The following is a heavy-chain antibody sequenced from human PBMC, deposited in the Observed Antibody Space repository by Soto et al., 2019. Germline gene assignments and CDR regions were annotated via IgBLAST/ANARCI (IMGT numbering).Heavy chain of an antibody. D-gene: IGHD6-19*01. V-gene: IGHV5-51*01. CDR3: ARQVAVAGDAIDI. CDR2: IYPGDSDT. CDR1: GYSFTSYW. J-gene: IGHJ3*02. Sequence: GESLKISCKGSGYSFTSYWIGWVRQMPGKGLEWMGIIYPGDSDTRYSPSFQGQVTISADKSISTAYLQWSSLKASDTAMYYFARQVAVAGDAIDIWGQGAMVTVS.